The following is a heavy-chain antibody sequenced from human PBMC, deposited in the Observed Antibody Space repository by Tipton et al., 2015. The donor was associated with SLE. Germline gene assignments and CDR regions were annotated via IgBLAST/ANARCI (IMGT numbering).Heavy chain of an antibody. D-gene: IGHD1-26*01. Sequence: SLRLSCTTSGFTFNNFYMSWIRQAPGKGLEWVSYIGSSGDDIYYADSVKGRFTISRDNAKKSLFLQMNSLRVDDTAVYYCARKVGDYWGQGTPVTVSS. CDR2: IGSSGDDI. CDR3: ARKVGDY. V-gene: IGHV3-11*04. J-gene: IGHJ4*02. CDR1: GFTFNNFY.